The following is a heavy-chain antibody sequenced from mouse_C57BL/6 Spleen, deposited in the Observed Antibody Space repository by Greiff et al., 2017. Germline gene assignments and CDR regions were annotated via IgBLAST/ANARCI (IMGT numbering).Heavy chain of an antibody. CDR3: ARWGSYDYDGVFDY. J-gene: IGHJ2*01. Sequence: VQLQQSGPELVKPGASVKISCKASGYSFTGYYMNWVKQSPEKSLEWIGEINPSTGGTTYNQKFKAKATLTVDKSSSTAYMQLKSLTSEDSAVYYCARWGSYDYDGVFDYWGHSTTLTVSS. D-gene: IGHD2-4*01. V-gene: IGHV1-42*01. CDR2: INPSTGGT. CDR1: GYSFTGYY.